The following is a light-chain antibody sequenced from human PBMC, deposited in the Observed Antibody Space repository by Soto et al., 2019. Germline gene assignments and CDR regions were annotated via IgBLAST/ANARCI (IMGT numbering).Light chain of an antibody. CDR1: QSFSSRY. CDR3: QHYGSALFT. J-gene: IGKJ3*01. CDR2: GAS. Sequence: EIVLTQSPGTLSLSPGGRATLSCRASQSFSSRYLAWYQQKPGQAPRLLIYGASSRATGIPDRLSGSGSGTDFTLTISRLEPEDFAVYYCQHYGSALFTFGPGTKVDIK. V-gene: IGKV3-20*01.